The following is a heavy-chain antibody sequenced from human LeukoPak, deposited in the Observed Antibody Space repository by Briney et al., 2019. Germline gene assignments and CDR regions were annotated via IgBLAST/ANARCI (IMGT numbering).Heavy chain of an antibody. D-gene: IGHD2/OR15-2a*01. CDR1: GFTFNNYA. V-gene: IGHV3-23*01. CDR3: ARSGLSRFGF. J-gene: IGHJ4*02. Sequence: GGSLRLSCAASGFTFNNYAMSWVRQAPGKGLQWVSAFSGSGGSTYYADSVKGRFTISRDNSRNTLYLQMNSLRAEDTAVYYCARSGLSRFGFWGQGTLVTVSS. CDR2: FSGSGGST.